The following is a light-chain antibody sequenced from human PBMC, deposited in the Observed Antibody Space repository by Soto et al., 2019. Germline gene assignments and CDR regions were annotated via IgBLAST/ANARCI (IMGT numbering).Light chain of an antibody. Sequence: QSVLTQPASVSGSPGQPITISCTGTSSDIGGYNYVSWYQQHPGKAPKLIIYDVSERPSGVSNRFSGSKSGNTASLTISGLQGDDEAEYYCSSYTRPSTVVFGGGT. V-gene: IGLV2-14*01. CDR1: SSDIGGYNY. CDR2: DVS. CDR3: SSYTRPSTVV. J-gene: IGLJ3*02.